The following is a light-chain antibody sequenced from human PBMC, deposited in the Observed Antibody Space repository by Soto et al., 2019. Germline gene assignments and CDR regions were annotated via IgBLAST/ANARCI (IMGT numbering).Light chain of an antibody. CDR3: QQYNSYPLT. J-gene: IGKJ4*01. V-gene: IGKV1-5*03. CDR2: KAS. CDR1: QTISSW. Sequence: DIQMTQSPSTLSGSVGDRVTITCRASQTISSWLAWYQQKPGKAPKLLIYKASTLKSGVPSRFSGSGSGTEFTLTISSLQPDEFATYYCQQYNSYPLTFGGVTKVDIK.